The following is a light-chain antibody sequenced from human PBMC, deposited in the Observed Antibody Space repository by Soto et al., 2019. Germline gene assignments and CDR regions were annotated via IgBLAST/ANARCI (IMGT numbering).Light chain of an antibody. CDR3: QVWDSSSDQV. J-gene: IGLJ1*01. V-gene: IGLV3-21*04. CDR2: YDS. Sequence: SYELTQPPSVSVAPGKTARITCGGNNIGSKSVHWYQQKPGQAPVLVIYYDSDRPSGIPERFSGSNSGNTATLTISRVEAGDEAYYYCQVWDSSSDQVFGTGTKLTVL. CDR1: NIGSKS.